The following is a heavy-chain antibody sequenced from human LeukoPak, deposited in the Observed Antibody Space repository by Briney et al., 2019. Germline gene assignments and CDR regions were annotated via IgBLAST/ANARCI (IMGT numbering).Heavy chain of an antibody. CDR3: AKGGYSYGARDAFDI. V-gene: IGHV3-30*02. CDR2: IRYDGSNK. J-gene: IGHJ3*02. D-gene: IGHD5-18*01. CDR1: GFTFSSYG. Sequence: GGSLRLSCAASGFTFSSYGMHWVRQAPGKGLEWVAFIRYDGSNKYYADSVKGRFTISRDNSKNTLYLQMNSLRAEDTAVYYCAKGGYSYGARDAFDIWGQGTMVTVSS.